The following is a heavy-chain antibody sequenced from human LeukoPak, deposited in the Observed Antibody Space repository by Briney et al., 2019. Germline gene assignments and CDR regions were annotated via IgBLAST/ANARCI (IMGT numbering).Heavy chain of an antibody. CDR2: ISSSGSTI. V-gene: IGHV3-11*01. J-gene: IGHJ4*02. CDR3: ARLPARSGYYTDY. D-gene: IGHD3-3*01. Sequence: GGSLRLSCAASGFTFSDYYMSWIRQAPGKGLEWVSYISSSGSTIYYADSVKGRFTISRDNAKNSLYLQMNSLGAEDTAGYYCARLPARSGYYTDYWGQGTLVTVSS. CDR1: GFTFSDYY.